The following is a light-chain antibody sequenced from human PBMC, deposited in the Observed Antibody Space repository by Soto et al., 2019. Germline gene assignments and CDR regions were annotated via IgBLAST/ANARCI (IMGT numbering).Light chain of an antibody. J-gene: IGKJ1*01. CDR3: QQYQTYWT. V-gene: IGKV1-5*01. Sequence: DIQMTQSHSTLSASVGDRVTITCRASRSINTWLAWYQQKPGKAPQVLIYDASSLQSGVPSRFSGSGSGPEFTLTLSSLQSDDIATYYCQQYQTYWTFGQGTKVEIK. CDR2: DAS. CDR1: RSINTW.